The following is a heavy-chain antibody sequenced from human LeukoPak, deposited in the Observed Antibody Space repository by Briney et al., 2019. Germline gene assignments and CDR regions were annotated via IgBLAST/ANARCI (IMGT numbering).Heavy chain of an antibody. CDR3: VKDNPLDY. J-gene: IGHJ4*02. CDR2: ISGSGGAT. V-gene: IGHV3-23*01. CDR1: GFTFSSYE. Sequence: PGGSLRLSCAASGFTFSSYEMNWVRQAPGKGLEWVSGISGSGGATYYADSVKGRFTISRDNSKNTLYLYVNSLRPDDSAVYYCVKDNPLDYWGQGTLVIVSS.